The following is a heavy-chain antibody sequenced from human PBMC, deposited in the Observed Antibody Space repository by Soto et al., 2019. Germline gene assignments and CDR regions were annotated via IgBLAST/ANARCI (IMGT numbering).Heavy chain of an antibody. Sequence: QVQPVQSRAEVKKPGASVNDSCKAAGYTFTDYYIYWLRQAPGQGLEWMGWINPNSGATNYAHKFQGRVTMTRYTSIRAAYMGLSRLCSGDMDVYYCAKDQGGYLVLGMDVWGQGATVTVSS. CDR1: GYTFTDYY. CDR2: INPNSGAT. J-gene: IGHJ6*02. D-gene: IGHD5-12*01. V-gene: IGHV1-2*02. CDR3: AKDQGGYLVLGMDV.